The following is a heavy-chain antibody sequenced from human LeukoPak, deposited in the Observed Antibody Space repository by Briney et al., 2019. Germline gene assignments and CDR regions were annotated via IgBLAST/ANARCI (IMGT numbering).Heavy chain of an antibody. J-gene: IGHJ4*02. CDR1: GASISVGTYY. V-gene: IGHV4-61*02. CDR3: APLGRGSYSVDY. D-gene: IGHD1-26*01. Sequence: PSETLSLTCTVSGASISVGTYYWTWIRQPAGRGLEWIGRIYTSGSTYYNPSLKSRVTISVDTSKNQFSLKLSSVTAADTAVYYCAPLGRGSYSVDYWGQGTLVTVSS. CDR2: IYTSGST.